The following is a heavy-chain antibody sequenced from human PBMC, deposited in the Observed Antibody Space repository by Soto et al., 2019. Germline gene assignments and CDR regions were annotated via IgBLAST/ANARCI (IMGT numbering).Heavy chain of an antibody. CDR3: ARDSGFGELLFYYYGMDI. V-gene: IGHV3-30*04. Sequence: GGSLRLSCAASGFTFSENAFHWVRQAPGKGLEWVAVISYDGSKKYFADSVKGRFTISRDNSKDTLYLQMNSLRAEDTAVYYCARDSGFGELLFYYYGMDIWGQGTTVTVSS. CDR1: GFTFSENA. CDR2: ISYDGSKK. D-gene: IGHD3-10*01. J-gene: IGHJ6*02.